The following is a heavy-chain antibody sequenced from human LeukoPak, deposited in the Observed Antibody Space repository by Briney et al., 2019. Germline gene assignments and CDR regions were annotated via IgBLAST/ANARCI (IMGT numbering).Heavy chain of an antibody. J-gene: IGHJ4*02. V-gene: IGHV3-30*04. CDR3: ARNFDSSPFDY. CDR2: ISHDGGNK. Sequence: PGGSLRLSCAASGFIFSSYALHWVRQAPGKGLEWVAVISHDGGNKYFADSVKGRFTISRDNSNNTLYLQMNGLRPEDTAVYYCARNFDSSPFDYWAREPWSPSPQ. CDR1: GFIFSSYA. D-gene: IGHD3-22*01.